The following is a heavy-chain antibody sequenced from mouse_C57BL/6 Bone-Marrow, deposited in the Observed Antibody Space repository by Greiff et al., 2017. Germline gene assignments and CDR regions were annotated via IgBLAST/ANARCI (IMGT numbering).Heavy chain of an antibody. D-gene: IGHD1-1*01. Sequence: QVQLQQPGAELVKPGASVKLSCKASGYTFTSYWMQWVKQRPGQGLEWIGEIDPSDSYTNYNQKLKGKATLTVDPSSSTAYMQLSSLTSEDSAVYYCARGLDSSYERYFDVWGTGTTVTVSS. V-gene: IGHV1-50*01. J-gene: IGHJ1*03. CDR2: IDPSDSYT. CDR1: GYTFTSYW. CDR3: ARGLDSSYERYFDV.